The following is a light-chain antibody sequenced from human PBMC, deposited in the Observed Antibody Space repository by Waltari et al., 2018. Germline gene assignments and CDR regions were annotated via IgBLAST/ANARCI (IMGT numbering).Light chain of an antibody. CDR3: QVYDSTTYV. J-gene: IGLJ1*01. V-gene: IGLV3-9*01. CDR2: RDS. Sequence: SYALTQPLSVSVALGQTASVTCGGDDIAGKNVYWYQQNSGQAPVLVIYRDSNRPSGISERFSGSNSGNTATLTISRAQAGDEADYYCQVYDSTTYVFGTGTKVTVL. CDR1: DIAGKN.